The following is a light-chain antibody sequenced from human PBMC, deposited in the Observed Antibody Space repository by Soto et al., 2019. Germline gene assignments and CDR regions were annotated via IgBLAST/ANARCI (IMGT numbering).Light chain of an antibody. V-gene: IGLV4-69*01. CDR3: QTWNTVGV. J-gene: IGLJ2*01. CDR2: LNRDGSH. CDR1: SGHSDYC. Sequence: QPVLTQSPSASASLGASVKLTCTLSSGHSDYCNAWHQQQQDKGNRYLMKLNRDGSHNKGVGIPDRFSSSIYGASRYLIITGLQSDDDADYCCQTWNTVGVFGGGTKLTVL.